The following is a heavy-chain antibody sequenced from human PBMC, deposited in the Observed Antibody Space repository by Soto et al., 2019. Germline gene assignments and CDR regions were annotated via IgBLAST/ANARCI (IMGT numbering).Heavy chain of an antibody. CDR1: GYTFTSYG. CDR3: ARNYGDEYYYYYGMDV. D-gene: IGHD4-17*01. V-gene: IGHV1-18*01. Sequence: ASVKVSCKASGYTFTSYGISWVRQAPGQGLEWMGWISAYNGNTNYAQKLQGRVTMTTDTSTSTAYMELRSLRSDDTAVYYCARNYGDEYYYYYGMDVWGQGTTVTVSS. CDR2: ISAYNGNT. J-gene: IGHJ6*02.